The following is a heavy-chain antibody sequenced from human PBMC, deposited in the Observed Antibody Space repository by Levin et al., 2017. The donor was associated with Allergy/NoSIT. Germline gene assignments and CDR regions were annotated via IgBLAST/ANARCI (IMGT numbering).Heavy chain of an antibody. V-gene: IGHV3-23*01. D-gene: IGHD3-10*01. CDR1: GFTFSSYA. Sequence: GESLKISCAASGFTFSSYAMSWVRQAPGKGLEWVSAISGSGGSTYYADSVKGRFTISRDNSKNTLYLQMNSLRAEDTAVYYCAARELLPDYYFDYWGQGTLVTVSS. J-gene: IGHJ4*02. CDR3: AARELLPDYYFDY. CDR2: ISGSGGST.